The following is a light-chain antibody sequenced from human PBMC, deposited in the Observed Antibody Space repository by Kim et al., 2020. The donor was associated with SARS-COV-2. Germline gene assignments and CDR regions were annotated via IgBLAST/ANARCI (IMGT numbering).Light chain of an antibody. CDR3: QQHSNEWPLT. CDR1: QSVSSN. Sequence: EVVMTQYPATLSVSPGERATLSCRVSQSVSSNLAWYQQKPGQPPRLLIYDASTRATGIPARFSGSGSGTEFTLTISSLQSEDFAVYYCQQHSNEWPLTFGGGTKVDIK. CDR2: DAS. V-gene: IGKV3-15*01. J-gene: IGKJ4*01.